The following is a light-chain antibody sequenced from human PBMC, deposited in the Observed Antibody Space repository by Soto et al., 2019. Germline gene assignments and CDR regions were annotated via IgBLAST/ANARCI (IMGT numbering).Light chain of an antibody. CDR2: LNSDGSH. CDR3: QTWGRGIVV. Sequence: QLVLTQSPSASASLGASVNLTCTLTGGHSTYSIGWHQQQPQRGPRFLMRLNSDGSHSKGDGIPDRFSGSSFGAERFLTISSLQSEDEADYYCQTWGRGIVVFGGGTKLTVL. J-gene: IGLJ2*01. V-gene: IGLV4-69*02. CDR1: GGHSTYS.